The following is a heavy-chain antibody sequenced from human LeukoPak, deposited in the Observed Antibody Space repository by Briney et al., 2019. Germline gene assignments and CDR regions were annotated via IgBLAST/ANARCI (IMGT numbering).Heavy chain of an antibody. CDR3: ARAHSGSYGY. CDR1: GDSVSCNSAA. D-gene: IGHD1-26*01. CDR2: TYYRSKWYN. Sequence: QTLSLTCGISGDSVSCNSAAWDWTRKSPSRGLEWLGRTYYRSKWYNDYAVSVKSRITINPDTSKNQFSLQLNSVTPEDTAVYYCARAHSGSYGYWGQGTLVTVSS. V-gene: IGHV6-1*01. J-gene: IGHJ4*02.